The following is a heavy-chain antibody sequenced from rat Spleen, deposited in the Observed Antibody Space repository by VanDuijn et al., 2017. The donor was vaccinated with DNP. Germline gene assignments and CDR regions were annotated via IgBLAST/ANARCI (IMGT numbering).Heavy chain of an antibody. V-gene: IGHV4-2*01. J-gene: IGHJ2*01. CDR3: ARHGMYTTDYSRYFDY. CDR2: INKDSSTI. Sequence: EVQLVESGGGPVQPGRSLKLSCAASGFNFNDYWMGWVRQAPGKGLEWIGEINKDSSTIVYTPSLKDKFTISRDNAQNTLYLQMDSLRSEDTATYYCARHGMYTTDYSRYFDYWGQGVMVTVSS. CDR1: GFNFNDYW. D-gene: IGHD1-6*01.